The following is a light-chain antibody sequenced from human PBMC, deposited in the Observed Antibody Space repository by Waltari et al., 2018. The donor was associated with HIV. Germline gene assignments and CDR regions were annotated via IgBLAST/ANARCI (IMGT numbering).Light chain of an antibody. V-gene: IGLV2-14*03. Sequence: QSALAQPASVSGSLGQSIAIPCTGSTSDIAGYPYVSWYQQHAGDSPKLLIYDVSQRPSGVSDRFSGSRSGNTASLTISRLQTDDEADYFCSSYTTTGTYVVFGGGTKVSVL. CDR1: TSDIAGYPY. CDR2: DVS. J-gene: IGLJ2*01. CDR3: SSYTTTGTYVV.